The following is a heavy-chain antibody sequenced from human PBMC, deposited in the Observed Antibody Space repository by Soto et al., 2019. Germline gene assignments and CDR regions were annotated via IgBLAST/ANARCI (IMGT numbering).Heavy chain of an antibody. CDR1: GGTFSSYA. V-gene: IGHV1-69*01. CDR2: IIPIFGTA. CDR3: ARTERRGLRSGYSYAY. D-gene: IGHD5-18*01. Sequence: QVQLVQSGAEVKKPGSSVKVSCKASGGTFSSYAISWVRQAPGQGLEWMGGIIPIFGTANYAQKFQGRVTITADESTSTAYMELSSMRSEDTAVYYCARTERRGLRSGYSYAYWGQGTLVTVSS. J-gene: IGHJ4*02.